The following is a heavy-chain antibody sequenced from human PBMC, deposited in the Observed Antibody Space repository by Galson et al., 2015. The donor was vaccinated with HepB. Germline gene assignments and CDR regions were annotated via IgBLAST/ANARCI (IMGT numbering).Heavy chain of an antibody. CDR1: GYTFSSYS. D-gene: IGHD1-14*01. CDR2: TGTNTENP. J-gene: IGHJ6*02. CDR3: ARRTRYFNTRGPDYYGADV. V-gene: IGHV7-4-1*02. Sequence: SVKVSCKASGYTFSSYSVIWVRQAPGQGLEWMGWTGTNTENPTSAQDFTGRFVFSLDTSVNTAYLEISSLKAEDTAVYYCARRTRYFNTRGPDYYGADVWGQGTTVTVSS.